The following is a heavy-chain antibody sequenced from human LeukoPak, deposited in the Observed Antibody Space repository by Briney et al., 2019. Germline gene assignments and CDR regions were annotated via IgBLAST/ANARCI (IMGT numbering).Heavy chain of an antibody. V-gene: IGHV4-39*01. J-gene: IGHJ5*02. Sequence: SETLSLTCTVSGGSISSSSYYWGWIRQPPGKGLVWIGSIYYSGSTYYNPSLKSRVTISVDTSKNQFSLKLSSVTAADTAVYYCARLGIAVAGTDWFDPWGQGTLVTVSS. D-gene: IGHD6-19*01. CDR1: GGSISSSSYY. CDR3: ARLGIAVAGTDWFDP. CDR2: IYYSGST.